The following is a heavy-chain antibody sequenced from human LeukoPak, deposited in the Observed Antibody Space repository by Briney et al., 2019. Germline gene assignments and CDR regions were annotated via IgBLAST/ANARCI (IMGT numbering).Heavy chain of an antibody. V-gene: IGHV3-23*01. Sequence: GGSLRLSCAASGFTFSSYAMSWVRQAPGKGLEWVATISGSGDTTHYANSVKGRFTISRENYKNTLYLQMNSLRAEDTAVYYCAKCLFLERNSPFDYWGQGTLVTVSS. CDR1: GFTFSSYA. CDR3: AKCLFLERNSPFDY. CDR2: ISGSGDTT. D-gene: IGHD3-3*01. J-gene: IGHJ4*02.